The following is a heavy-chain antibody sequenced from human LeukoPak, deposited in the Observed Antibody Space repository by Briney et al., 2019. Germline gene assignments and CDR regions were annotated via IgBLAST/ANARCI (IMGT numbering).Heavy chain of an antibody. Sequence: ASVKVSRKVSGYTLTELSMHWVRQAPGKGLEWMGGFDPKDGERIFAQKFQGRVTMTRDTSISTAYMELSRLRSDDTAVYYCARDRGYSSGLYWYFDLWGRGTLVTVSS. CDR1: GYTLTELS. J-gene: IGHJ2*01. V-gene: IGHV1-24*01. D-gene: IGHD6-19*01. CDR3: ARDRGYSSGLYWYFDL. CDR2: FDPKDGER.